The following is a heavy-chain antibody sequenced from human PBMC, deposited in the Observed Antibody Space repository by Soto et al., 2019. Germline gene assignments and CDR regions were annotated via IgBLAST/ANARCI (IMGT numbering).Heavy chain of an antibody. CDR2: IVVGSGNT. J-gene: IGHJ4*02. Sequence: GASVKVSCKASGVTFTSSAVQWVQQARGQRLEWIGWIVVGSGNTNYAQKFQERVTITRDMSTSTAYMELSSLRSEDTAVYYCAADLATINLLDYWGQGALVTVSS. CDR1: GVTFTSSA. D-gene: IGHD5-12*01. CDR3: AADLATINLLDY. V-gene: IGHV1-58*01.